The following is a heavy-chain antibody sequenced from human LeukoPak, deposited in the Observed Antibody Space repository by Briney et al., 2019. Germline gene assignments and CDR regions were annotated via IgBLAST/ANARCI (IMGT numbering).Heavy chain of an antibody. D-gene: IGHD1-1*01. CDR3: ARTELDY. J-gene: IGHJ4*02. CDR2: VTISGDTT. CDR1: GFIFNNYG. V-gene: IGHV3-23*01. Sequence: PGGSLRLSCGGSGFIFNNYGMNWVRQAPGKGLEWVSSVTISGDTTYYADSVKGRFTISRDNSKNTVFLVMSSLRAEDTAVYYCARTELDYWGQGTLVTVSS.